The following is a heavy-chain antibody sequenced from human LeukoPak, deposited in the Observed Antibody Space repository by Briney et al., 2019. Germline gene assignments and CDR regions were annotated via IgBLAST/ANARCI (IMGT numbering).Heavy chain of an antibody. CDR1: GYTFTRYY. J-gene: IGHJ5*02. V-gene: IGHV1-46*01. CDR3: ARMSAAGSKNWFDP. CDR2: INPSGGST. D-gene: IGHD6-13*01. Sequence: EASVKVSYKASGYTFTRYYMHWVRQAPGKGLEWMRIINPSGGSTSYAQKFQGRLTMTRDTSTSTVYMELSSLRSEDTAVYYCARMSAAGSKNWFDPWGQGTLVTVSS.